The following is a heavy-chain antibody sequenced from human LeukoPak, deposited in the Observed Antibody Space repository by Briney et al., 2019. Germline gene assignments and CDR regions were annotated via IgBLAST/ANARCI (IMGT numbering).Heavy chain of an antibody. D-gene: IGHD4-17*01. CDR1: GYTFISHG. Sequence: ASVKVSCKTSGYTFISHGINWVRQATGQGLEWMGWMNPNSGNTGYAQKFQGRVTMTRNTSISTAYMELSSLRSEDTAVYYCARGSGDYEYWYFDLWGRGTLVTVSS. J-gene: IGHJ2*01. CDR3: ARGSGDYEYWYFDL. CDR2: MNPNSGNT. V-gene: IGHV1-8*02.